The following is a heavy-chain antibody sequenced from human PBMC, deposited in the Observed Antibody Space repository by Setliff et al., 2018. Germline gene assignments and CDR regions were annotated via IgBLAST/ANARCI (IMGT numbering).Heavy chain of an antibody. J-gene: IGHJ3*01. CDR1: GYIFTNYW. D-gene: IGHD2-2*01. CDR2: IYPGNSDT. CDR3: TRHEDRNKCTSSSCYRENDAFDV. V-gene: IGHV5-51*01. Sequence: GESLTISCKASGYIFTNYWIGWVRQMPGKGLEWMGVIYPGNSDTRYSPSFQGQVTISADKSINTAYLQWSSLKASDTAIYYCTRHEDRNKCTSSSCYRENDAFDVWGQGAMVTVSS.